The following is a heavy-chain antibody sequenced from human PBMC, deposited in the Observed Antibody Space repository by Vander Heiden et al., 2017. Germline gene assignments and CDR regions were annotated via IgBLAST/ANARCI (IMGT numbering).Heavy chain of an antibody. CDR3: ARVKRAVAGINFDY. V-gene: IGHV4-30-2*01. CDR1: GCSISRGGYS. CDR2: IYHSGST. J-gene: IGHJ4*02. D-gene: IGHD6-19*01. Sequence: QLQLQESGSGLVKPSQTLSLTCAVSGCSISRGGYSWSWIRQPPGKGLEWIGYIYHSGSTYYNPSLKSRVTISVDRSKNQFSLKLSSVTAADTAVYYCARVKRAVAGINFDYWGQGTLVTVSS.